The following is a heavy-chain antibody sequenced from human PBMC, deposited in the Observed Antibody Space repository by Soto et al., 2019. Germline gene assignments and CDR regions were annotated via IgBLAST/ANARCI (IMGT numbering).Heavy chain of an antibody. V-gene: IGHV3-30*03. CDR3: ARDGWGSNWYFDL. CDR2: ISYDGKQT. Sequence: PGGSLRLSCGAPGVTFKDYGMHWVRQAPGKGLEGVAVISYDGKQTYYADSVKGRFTISKDKSKRTLFLQMNSLRVDDTAVYYCARDGWGSNWYFDLWGRGTLVTVSS. CDR1: GVTFKDYG. J-gene: IGHJ2*01. D-gene: IGHD3-16*01.